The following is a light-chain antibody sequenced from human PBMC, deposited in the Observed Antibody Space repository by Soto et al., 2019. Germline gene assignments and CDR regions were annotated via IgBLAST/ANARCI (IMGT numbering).Light chain of an antibody. CDR3: QQYNNWS. J-gene: IGKJ5*01. CDR1: QSVGSN. V-gene: IGKV3-15*01. CDR2: AAS. Sequence: EIVMTQSPATLSVSPGERATLSCRASQSVGSNLAWYQQKPGQAPRLLIYAASTRATGIPARFRGSGSGTEFTLTISSLQSEDFAVYYCQQYNNWSFGQGTRLEIK.